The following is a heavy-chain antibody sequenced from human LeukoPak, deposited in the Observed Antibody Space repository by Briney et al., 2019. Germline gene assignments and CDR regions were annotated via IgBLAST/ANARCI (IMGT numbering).Heavy chain of an antibody. V-gene: IGHV1-18*01. CDR2: ISAYNGNT. J-gene: IGHJ4*02. CDR1: GYTFTSYG. D-gene: IGHD3-10*01. CDR3: ARDISISMVRGVSPNFDY. Sequence: ASVKVSCKASGYTFTSYGISWVRQAPGQGLEWMGWISAYNGNTNYAQKLQGRVTMTTDTFTSTAYMELRSLRSDDTAVYYCARDISISMVRGVSPNFDYWGQGTLVTVSS.